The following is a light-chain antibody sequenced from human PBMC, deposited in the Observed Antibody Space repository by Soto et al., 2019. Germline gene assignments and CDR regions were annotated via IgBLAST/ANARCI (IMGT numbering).Light chain of an antibody. CDR2: DAS. CDR3: QQFNSYPIT. J-gene: IGKJ5*01. V-gene: IGKV3-11*01. CDR1: QSVSSY. Sequence: EIVLAQPPGTLSLSPGERATLSCRASQSVSSYLAWYQQKPGQAPRLLIYDASTRATGIPARFSGSGSGTDFTLTISSLEPEDFAVYYCQQFNSYPITFGQGTRLEIK.